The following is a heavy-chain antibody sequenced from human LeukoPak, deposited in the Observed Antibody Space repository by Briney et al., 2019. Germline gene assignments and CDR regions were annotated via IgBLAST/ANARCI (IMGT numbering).Heavy chain of an antibody. CDR3: ATQRSGWRKLGFDY. CDR2: VNSDGRST. CDR1: GFTFSTYW. V-gene: IGHV3-74*01. J-gene: IGHJ4*02. Sequence: TGGSLRLSCAASGFTFSTYWMHWVRQAPGKGPVWISRVNSDGRSTSYADSVKGRFTISRDNAKNTLYLQMNSLRAEDTAVYYCATQRSGWRKLGFDYWGQGTLVTVSS. D-gene: IGHD6-19*01.